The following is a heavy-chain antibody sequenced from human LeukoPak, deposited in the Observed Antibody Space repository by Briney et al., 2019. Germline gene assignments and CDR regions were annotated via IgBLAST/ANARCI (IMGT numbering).Heavy chain of an antibody. CDR3: AKRGVVIRVILVGFHKEAYYFDS. Sequence: GGSLRLSCAVSGITLSNYGMSWVRLAPGKGLEWVAGISGSGGRTNYADSVKGRFTISRDNAKNTLYLQMNSLRAEDTAVYFCAKRGVVIRVILVGFHKEAYYFDSWCQGALVTVSS. V-gene: IGHV3-23*01. CDR2: ISGSGGRT. D-gene: IGHD3-22*01. J-gene: IGHJ4*02. CDR1: GITLSNYG.